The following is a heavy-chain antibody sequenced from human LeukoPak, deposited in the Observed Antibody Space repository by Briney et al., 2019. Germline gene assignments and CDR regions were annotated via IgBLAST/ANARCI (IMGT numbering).Heavy chain of an antibody. CDR3: ARVVKWNYPIDY. D-gene: IGHD1-7*01. V-gene: IGHV4-30-4*08. J-gene: IGHJ4*02. CDR1: GGSISSGDYY. CDR2: IYYSGST. Sequence: SETLSLTCTVSGGSISSGDYYWSWIRQPPGKGLEWIGYIYYSGSTYYNPSLKSRVTISVDTSKNQFSLKLSSVTAADTAVYYCARVVKWNYPIDYWGQGTLVTVSS.